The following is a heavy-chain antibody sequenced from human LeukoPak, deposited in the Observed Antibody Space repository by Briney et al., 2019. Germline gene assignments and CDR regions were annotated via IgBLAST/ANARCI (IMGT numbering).Heavy chain of an antibody. Sequence: KPSETLSLTCTVSGGSISSYYWSWIRQPPGKGLEWIGYIYYSGSTNFNPSLKSRVTISVDTSKNQFSLKLSSVTAADTAVYYCARETIAAAGRGNAFDIWGQGTMVTVSS. D-gene: IGHD6-13*01. V-gene: IGHV4-59*01. CDR3: ARETIAAAGRGNAFDI. CDR1: GGSISSYY. CDR2: IYYSGST. J-gene: IGHJ3*02.